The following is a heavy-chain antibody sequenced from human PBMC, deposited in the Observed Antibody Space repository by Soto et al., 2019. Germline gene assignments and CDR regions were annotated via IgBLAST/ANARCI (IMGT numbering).Heavy chain of an antibody. D-gene: IGHD2-2*02. J-gene: IGHJ4*02. CDR2: ISYDGSHK. V-gene: IGHV3-30-3*01. CDR1: RFTFSSYA. CDR3: AREEAAIFDN. Sequence: PGGSLRLSCAAFRFTFSSYAMHWVRQAPGKGLEWVAVISYDGSHKNHADSVKGRFTISRDNSEDTLYLQMNSLRTEDTAVCYCAREEAAIFDNWGQGTLVTVSS.